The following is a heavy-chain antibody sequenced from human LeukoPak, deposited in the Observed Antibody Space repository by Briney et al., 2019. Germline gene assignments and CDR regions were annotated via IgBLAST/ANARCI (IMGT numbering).Heavy chain of an antibody. CDR1: GFTFSSYD. J-gene: IGHJ4*02. D-gene: IGHD3-16*02. CDR3: ARALSGAGLSEFDY. CDR2: IGTAGDT. Sequence: PGGSLRLSCAASGFTFSSYDMHWVRQATGKGQEWVSAIGTAGDTYYPGSVKGRFTISRENAKNSLYLQMNSLRAGDTAVYYCARALSGAGLSEFDYWGQGTLVTVSS. V-gene: IGHV3-13*01.